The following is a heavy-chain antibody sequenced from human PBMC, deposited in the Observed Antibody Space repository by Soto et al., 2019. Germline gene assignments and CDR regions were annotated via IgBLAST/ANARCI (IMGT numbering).Heavy chain of an antibody. Sequence: PGGSLRLSCSASGFTFSSYWLRWVRQAPGKGLVWVSRINGGGSSIDYADSVKGRFTISRDNAKNTLYLQMNSLRAEDTAVYYCARGLSGYYGFDYWGQGTLLTVSS. CDR3: ARGLSGYYGFDY. J-gene: IGHJ4*02. CDR2: INGGGSSI. CDR1: GFTFSSYW. V-gene: IGHV3-74*01. D-gene: IGHD5-12*01.